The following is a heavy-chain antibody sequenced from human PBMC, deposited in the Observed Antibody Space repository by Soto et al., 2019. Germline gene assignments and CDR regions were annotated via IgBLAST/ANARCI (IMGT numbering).Heavy chain of an antibody. V-gene: IGHV4-34*01. CDR3: ARQTTVTSEAGFDY. D-gene: IGHD4-17*01. CDR2: ISHSGST. CDR1: GVSFSGYY. Sequence: PAGTLSLTCAAYGVSFSGYYWSWIRQPPGKGLEWIGEISHSGSTNYNPSLKSRVTISVDTTKNQFSLKLSSVPAAETAAIYCARQTTVTSEAGFDYWGEGTLVTLSP. J-gene: IGHJ4*02.